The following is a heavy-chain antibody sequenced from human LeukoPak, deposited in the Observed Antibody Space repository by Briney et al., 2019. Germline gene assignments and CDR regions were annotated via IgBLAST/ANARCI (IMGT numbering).Heavy chain of an antibody. CDR3: ASGLDLGYCSGGSCYSLGAFDI. J-gene: IGHJ3*02. V-gene: IGHV4-31*03. D-gene: IGHD2-15*01. CDR1: GGSISSGGYY. Sequence: SETLSLTCTVSGGSISSGGYYWSWIRQRPGKGLEWIGYIYYSGSTYYNPSLKSRVTISVDTSKNQFSLKLSSVTAADTAVYYCASGLDLGYCSGGSCYSLGAFDIWGQGTMVTVSS. CDR2: IYYSGST.